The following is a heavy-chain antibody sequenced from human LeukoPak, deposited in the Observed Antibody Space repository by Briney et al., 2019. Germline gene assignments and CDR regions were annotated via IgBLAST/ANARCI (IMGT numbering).Heavy chain of an antibody. J-gene: IGHJ4*02. CDR2: INWNGGST. CDR3: AKDIRGSRSIAAAGPFDY. V-gene: IGHV3-20*04. Sequence: GGSLRLSCAASGFTFDDYGMSWVRQAPGKGLEWVSGINWNGGSTGHADSVKGRFTISRDNAKNSLYLQMNSLRAEDMALYYCAKDIRGSRSIAAAGPFDYWGQGTLVTVSS. CDR1: GFTFDDYG. D-gene: IGHD6-13*01.